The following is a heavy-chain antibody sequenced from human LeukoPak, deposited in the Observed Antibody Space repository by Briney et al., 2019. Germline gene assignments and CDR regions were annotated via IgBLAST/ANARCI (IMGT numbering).Heavy chain of an antibody. D-gene: IGHD3-10*01. Sequence: GGSLRLSCAASGFTFNDYAMHWVRQAPGKGLEWVSGISWNTGSIAYADSVKGRFSISRDNAKNSLYLQMNSLRADDTALYYCAKASDSGSYHNTPFDFWGQGTLVTVSS. V-gene: IGHV3-9*01. CDR1: GFTFNDYA. CDR2: ISWNTGSI. J-gene: IGHJ4*02. CDR3: AKASDSGSYHNTPFDF.